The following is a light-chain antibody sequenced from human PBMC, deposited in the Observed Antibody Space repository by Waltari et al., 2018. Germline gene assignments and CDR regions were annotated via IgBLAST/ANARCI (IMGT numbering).Light chain of an antibody. CDR2: KAS. CDR1: QTVSAW. Sequence: DIQMTQSPSTLSASVGDTVTITCRASQTVSAWLAWYQQKPVNAPKLLIYKASNLKSGVPARFSGSGSGTEFTLTINSLQPDDFATYYCQHYNNYSGTFGQGTRVELK. CDR3: QHYNNYSGT. V-gene: IGKV1-5*03. J-gene: IGKJ1*01.